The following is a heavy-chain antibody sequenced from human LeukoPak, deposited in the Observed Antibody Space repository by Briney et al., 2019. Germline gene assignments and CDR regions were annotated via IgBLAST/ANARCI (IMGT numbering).Heavy chain of an antibody. Sequence: ASVKVSCKVSGYSLNELSIHCVRQAPGQGLESMGRLDPADGERIYAQKFQGRVTMTEDTSTDPASMELRSLSSEVKAVNYCPTGSPWQLLCLQHWGQGTLVTVSS. CDR3: PTGSPWQLLCLQH. V-gene: IGHV1-24*01. D-gene: IGHD1-26*01. J-gene: IGHJ1*01. CDR1: GYSLNELS. CDR2: LDPADGER.